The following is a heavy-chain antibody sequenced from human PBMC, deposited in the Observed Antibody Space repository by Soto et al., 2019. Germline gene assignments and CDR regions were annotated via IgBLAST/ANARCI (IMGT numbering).Heavy chain of an antibody. CDR3: ARHAAVTGTDMFYYYGRDV. Sequence: GESLKISCQGSGYSLDNYWITWERQMPGKGLQWRGRVDPDDTYTTYNPSCQGHVTLSGDKSVRAVYLYCSRLKASDSATYYCARHAAVTGTDMFYYYGRDVWCQGTTVNVS. J-gene: IGHJ6*02. D-gene: IGHD6-19*01. CDR2: VDPDDTYT. CDR1: GYSLDNYW. V-gene: IGHV5-10-1*01.